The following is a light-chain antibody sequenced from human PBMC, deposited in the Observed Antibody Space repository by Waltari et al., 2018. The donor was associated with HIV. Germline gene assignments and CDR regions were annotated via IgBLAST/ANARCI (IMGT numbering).Light chain of an antibody. CDR2: SNN. Sequence: QSVLTRPPSASGTPGQRVTISCSGSSSNIGSNTVNWYPQLPGTAPKLLIYSNNQRPSGVPDRFSGSKSGTSASLAISGLQSEDEADYYCAAWDDSLNGFYVFGTGTKVIVL. CDR3: AAWDDSLNGFYV. V-gene: IGLV1-44*01. CDR1: SSNIGSNT. J-gene: IGLJ1*01.